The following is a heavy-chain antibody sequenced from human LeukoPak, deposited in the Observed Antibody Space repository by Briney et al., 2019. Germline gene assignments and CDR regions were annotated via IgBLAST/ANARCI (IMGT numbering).Heavy chain of an antibody. CDR1: GDSINGYY. V-gene: IGHV4-59*08. J-gene: IGHJ4*02. CDR3: VRHDNGYFHY. D-gene: IGHD2-8*01. Sequence: SETLTLTCTVSGDSINGYYWSWVRQPPGRGLEWIGYIYYSGSSRYNPSLESRLTLSVATSKNQFSLNLNSVTAADTAVYYCVRHDNGYFHYWGQGALVTVSS. CDR2: IYYSGSS.